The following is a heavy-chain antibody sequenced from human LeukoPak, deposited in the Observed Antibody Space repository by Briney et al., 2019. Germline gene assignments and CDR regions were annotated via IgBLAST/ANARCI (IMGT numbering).Heavy chain of an antibody. CDR2: ISDDRINK. J-gene: IGHJ6*03. V-gene: IGHV3-30-3*01. Sequence: PGESLSLSCEAPGFTFSNYVIHWVRQAPGKGLEWVAVISDDRINKYYADSVKGRFTISRDHSKTTVDLQMDSLGGADTAAYYCARSPTYYYIDVSGKGTTVTVSS. CDR1: GFTFSNYV. CDR3: ARSPTYYYIDV.